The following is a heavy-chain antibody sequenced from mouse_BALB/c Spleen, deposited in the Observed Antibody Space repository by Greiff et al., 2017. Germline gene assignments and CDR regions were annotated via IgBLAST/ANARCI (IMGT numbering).Heavy chain of an antibody. V-gene: IGHV3-2*02. D-gene: IGHD1-1*01. CDR3: ASDYGKGTSYAMDY. CDR1: GYSITSDYA. Sequence: EVQGVESGPGLVKPSQSLSLTCTVTGYSITSDYAWNWIRQFPGNKLEWMGYISYSGSTSYNPSLKSRISITRDTSKNQFFLQLNSVTTEDTATYYCASDYGKGTSYAMDYWGQGTSVTVSS. J-gene: IGHJ4*01. CDR2: ISYSGST.